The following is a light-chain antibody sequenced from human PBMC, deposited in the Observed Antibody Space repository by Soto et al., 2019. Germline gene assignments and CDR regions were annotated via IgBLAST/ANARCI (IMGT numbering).Light chain of an antibody. V-gene: IGLV4-69*01. CDR2: VHSDGRH. J-gene: IGLJ3*02. CDR3: QTWGAGIRV. CDR1: SGHSTYA. Sequence: QAVVTQSPSASASLGASVKLTCTLSSGHSTYAIAWHQQQPEKGPRFLMKVHSDGRHSKGDGIPDRFSGSSSGAERYLTISSLQSEDEADYYCQTWGAGIRVFGGGTKVTVL.